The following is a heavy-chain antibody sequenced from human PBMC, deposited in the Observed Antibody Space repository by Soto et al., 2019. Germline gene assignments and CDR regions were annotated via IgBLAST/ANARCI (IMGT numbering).Heavy chain of an antibody. V-gene: IGHV3-21*01. CDR2: ISSSSSYI. Sequence: EVQLVESGGGLVKPGGSLRLSCAASGFTFSNYNMNWVRQAPGKGLEWVSSISSSSSYIYYADSMKGRFTISRDNAENSLYLQMNSLRAKDTAVYYCARDTSIAVAATVYWGQGTLVTVSS. D-gene: IGHD6-19*01. CDR3: ARDTSIAVAATVY. CDR1: GFTFSNYN. J-gene: IGHJ4*02.